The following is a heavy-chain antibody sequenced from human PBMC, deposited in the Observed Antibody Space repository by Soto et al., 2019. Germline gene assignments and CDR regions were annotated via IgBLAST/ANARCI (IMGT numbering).Heavy chain of an antibody. CDR2: ISGSGGST. CDR3: ACRRFLSLYYYYYMDV. CDR1: GFTFSSYA. V-gene: IGHV3-23*01. D-gene: IGHD3-3*01. J-gene: IGHJ6*03. Sequence: GGSLRLSCAASGFTFSSYAMSWVRQAPGKGLEWVSAISGSGGSTYYADSVKGRFTISRDNSKNTLYLQMNSLRAEDTAVYYCACRRFLSLYYYYYMDVWGKGTTVTVSS.